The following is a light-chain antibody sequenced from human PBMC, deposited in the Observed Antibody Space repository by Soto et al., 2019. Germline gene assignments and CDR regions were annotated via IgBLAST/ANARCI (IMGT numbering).Light chain of an antibody. V-gene: IGKV3-11*01. CDR3: QQRRYWPLT. CDR1: DIINTY. J-gene: IGKJ2*01. Sequence: EIVLTQSPATLSLSPGERATLSCRASDIINTYVAWYQQKPGQAPRLLIYDASNRATGIPARFSGSGSGTDFTLTISSLEPEDFAVYYCQQRRYWPLTFGQGTKLEIK. CDR2: DAS.